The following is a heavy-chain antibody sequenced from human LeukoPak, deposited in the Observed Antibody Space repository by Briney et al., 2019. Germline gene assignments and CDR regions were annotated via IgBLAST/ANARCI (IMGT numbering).Heavy chain of an antibody. CDR1: GYTFTGYY. V-gene: IGHV1-2*02. CDR2: INPNSGGT. CDR3: ARGPNKSDGGNSGSAWFDP. Sequence: AASVKVSCKASGYTFTGYYMHWVRQAPGQGLEWMGWINPNSGGTNYAQKFQGRVTMTRDTSISTAYMELSRLRSDDTAVYYCARGPNKSDGGNSGSAWFDPWGQGTLVTVSS. J-gene: IGHJ5*02. D-gene: IGHD4-23*01.